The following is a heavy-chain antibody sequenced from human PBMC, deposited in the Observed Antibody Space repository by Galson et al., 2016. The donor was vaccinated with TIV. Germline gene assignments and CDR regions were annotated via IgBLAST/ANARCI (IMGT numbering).Heavy chain of an antibody. CDR3: ARGALKYHYDSSCYFFDY. D-gene: IGHD3-22*01. V-gene: IGHV1-69*06. CDR2: TIPIFGTA. Sequence: SVKVSCKASGGIFSNYGINWVRQAPGQGLEWMGGTIPIFGTAIYAQKFQGRVTITADRSTTTVYMELSSLRSEDTAVYYCARGALKYHYDSSCYFFDYWGQGTLVSVSS. J-gene: IGHJ4*02. CDR1: GGIFSNYG.